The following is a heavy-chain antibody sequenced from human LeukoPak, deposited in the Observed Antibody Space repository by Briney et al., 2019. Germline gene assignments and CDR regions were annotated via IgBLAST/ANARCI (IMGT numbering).Heavy chain of an antibody. D-gene: IGHD5/OR15-5a*01. CDR1: GFIFSSSN. CDR3: ARVSKTAPRH. V-gene: IGHV3-48*04. Sequence: GGSLRLSCAASGFIFSSSNMNWVRQAPGKGLEWLSYIDAIPNIIYYADSVKGRFTISRDNAKNTLYLQMDSLRVEDTAVYYCARVSKTAPRHWGQGTLVTVSS. J-gene: IGHJ1*01. CDR2: IDAIPNII.